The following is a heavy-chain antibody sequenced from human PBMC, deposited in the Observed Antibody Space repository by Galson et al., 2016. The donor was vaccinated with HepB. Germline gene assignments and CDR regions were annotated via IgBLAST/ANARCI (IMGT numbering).Heavy chain of an antibody. CDR2: INEDGNIK. Sequence: SLRLSCAASGFTLSDYWMTWVRQAPGKGLEWVANINEDGNIKLYVNSVKGRFTISRDKTRNSVYLEMNSLSGDDTAVYYCARLSRPYGLDVWGQGTMVTVSS. D-gene: IGHD6-13*01. V-gene: IGHV3-7*01. CDR1: GFTLSDYW. CDR3: ARLSRPYGLDV. J-gene: IGHJ3*01.